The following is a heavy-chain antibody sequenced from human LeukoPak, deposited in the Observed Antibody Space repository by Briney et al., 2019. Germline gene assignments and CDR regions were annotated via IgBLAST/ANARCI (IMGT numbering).Heavy chain of an antibody. D-gene: IGHD6-19*01. Sequence: ASVKVSCKVSGYTLTELSMHWVRQAPGKGLEWMGGFDPEDGETIYAQKFQGRVTMTEDTSTDTAYMELCSLRSEDTAVYYCARDSSSGWTQGGFDYWGQGTLVTVSS. CDR3: ARDSSSGWTQGGFDY. J-gene: IGHJ4*02. CDR1: GYTLTELS. CDR2: FDPEDGET. V-gene: IGHV1-24*01.